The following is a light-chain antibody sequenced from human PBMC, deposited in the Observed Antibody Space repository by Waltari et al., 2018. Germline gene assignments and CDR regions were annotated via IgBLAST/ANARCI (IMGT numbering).Light chain of an antibody. V-gene: IGKV1-33*01. Sequence: DIQMTQSPSPLSASVGDRVTITCQASQDISSYLNWYQQKPGKAPKLLISAASNLETGVPSRFSGSRSGTDFTFTITSLQSEDIATYHCQQYADLPWTFGQGTKVEIK. CDR1: QDISSY. J-gene: IGKJ1*01. CDR2: AAS. CDR3: QQYADLPWT.